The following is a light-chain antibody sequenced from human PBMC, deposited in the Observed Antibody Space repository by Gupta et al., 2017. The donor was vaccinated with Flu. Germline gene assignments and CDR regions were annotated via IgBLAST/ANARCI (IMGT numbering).Light chain of an antibody. J-gene: IGKJ2*01. CDR2: AAS. V-gene: IGKV1-39*01. Sequence: DNPMTQILYFLFPSLGDRVTLTCRASQSISSYLNWYQQKPGKAPKLLIYAASSLQSGVPSRFSGSGSWTDFTLTISSLQPEDFATDYCQQSYSAPPYTFGQGTKLEIK. CDR3: QQSYSAPPYT. CDR1: QSISSY.